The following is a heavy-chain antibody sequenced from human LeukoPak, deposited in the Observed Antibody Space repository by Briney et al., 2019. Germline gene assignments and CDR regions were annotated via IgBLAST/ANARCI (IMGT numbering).Heavy chain of an antibody. V-gene: IGHV4-61*02. CDR1: GVSIANTFYY. J-gene: IGHJ4*02. Sequence: SETLSLTCTVSGVSIANTFYYWNWLRQPAGKGLEWIGRIYTTGSTDYNPSLKSRVTISLDTARNQFSLKLSSVTAADTAVYYCARRQDGHDYWGQGTLVTVSS. CDR3: ARRQDGHDY. CDR2: IYTTGST.